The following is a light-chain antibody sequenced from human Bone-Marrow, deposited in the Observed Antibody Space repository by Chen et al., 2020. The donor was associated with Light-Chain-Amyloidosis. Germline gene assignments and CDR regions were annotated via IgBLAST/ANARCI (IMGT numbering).Light chain of an antibody. CDR3: QQYNSYPYT. Sequence: IQMTQSHSTLSASVGDRVTITCRASQSISSWLAWYQQKPGKAPKLLIYKASSLESGVPSRFSGSGSGTEFTLTISSLQPDDFATYYCQQYNSYPYTFGQGTKLEIK. J-gene: IGKJ2*01. V-gene: IGKV1-5*03. CDR2: KAS. CDR1: QSISSW.